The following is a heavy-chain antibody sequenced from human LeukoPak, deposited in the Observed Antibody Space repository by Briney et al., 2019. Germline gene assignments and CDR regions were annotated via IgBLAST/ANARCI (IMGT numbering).Heavy chain of an antibody. Sequence: GGSLRLSCAASGFTFSSYAMSWVRQAPGEGLDWVSAISASGASPFYADSVRGRFTISRDNSKNTLFLQMNGLRVDDTAVYYCAKASPYSTSSLTFYDLWGQGTLVTVSS. CDR2: ISASGASP. J-gene: IGHJ4*02. D-gene: IGHD6-6*01. CDR3: AKASPYSTSSLTFYDL. CDR1: GFTFSSYA. V-gene: IGHV3-23*01.